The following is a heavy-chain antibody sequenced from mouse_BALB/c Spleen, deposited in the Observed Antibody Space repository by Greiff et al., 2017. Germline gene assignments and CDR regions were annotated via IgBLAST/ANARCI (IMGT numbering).Heavy chain of an antibody. Sequence: EVKLMESGAELVRSGASVKLSCTASGFNIKDYYMHWVKQRPEQGLEWIGWIDPENGDTEYAPKFQGKATMTADTSSNTAYLQLSSLTSEDTAVYYCNARGYYGSSYEYFDVWGAGTTVTVSS. V-gene: IGHV14-4*02. D-gene: IGHD1-1*01. CDR1: GFNIKDYY. CDR3: NARGYYGSSYEYFDV. J-gene: IGHJ1*01. CDR2: IDPENGDT.